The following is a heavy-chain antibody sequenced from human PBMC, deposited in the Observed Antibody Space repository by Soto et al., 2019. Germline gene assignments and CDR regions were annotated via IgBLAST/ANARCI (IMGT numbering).Heavy chain of an antibody. Sequence: PGGSLRLSCAASGFTFSSYSMNWVRRAPGKGLEWVSSISSSSSYIYYADSVKGRFTISRDNAKNSLYLQMNSLRAEDTAVYYCARFPPPLRFGELFLTPNWFDPWGQGTLVTVSS. D-gene: IGHD3-10*01. V-gene: IGHV3-21*01. CDR1: GFTFSSYS. J-gene: IGHJ5*02. CDR3: ARFPPPLRFGELFLTPNWFDP. CDR2: ISSSSSYI.